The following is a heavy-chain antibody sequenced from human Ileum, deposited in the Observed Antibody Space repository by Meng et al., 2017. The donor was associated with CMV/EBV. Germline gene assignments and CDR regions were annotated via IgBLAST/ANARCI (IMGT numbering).Heavy chain of an antibody. CDR3: ARHRRPAPRTLVSFDY. J-gene: IGHJ4*02. D-gene: IGHD1-14*01. V-gene: IGHV4-39*01. CDR2: IFNSGNT. Sequence: DSPRNRPHYWGWIRQSPGKGLEWLGSIFNSGNTIYNPSLKSRLYISVDPFYNQFSLKLQSVTAADTAVFYCARHRRPAPRTLVSFDYWGQGSLVTVSS. CDR1: DSPRNRPHY.